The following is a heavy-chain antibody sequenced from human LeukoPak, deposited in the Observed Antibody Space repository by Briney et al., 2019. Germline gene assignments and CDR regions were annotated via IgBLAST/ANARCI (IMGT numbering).Heavy chain of an antibody. CDR3: ARSAYNWN. D-gene: IGHD1-20*01. CDR2: IDPSGSSL. V-gene: IGHV3-11*01. Sequence: GGSLRLSCAASGFTLSDYVMAWIRQPPGKGLEWVAYIDPSGSSLYYADSVKGRLTVSRDNAKNSLFLHMKSLRAEDSAAYYCARSAYNWNWGQGTLVAVSS. CDR1: GFTLSDYV. J-gene: IGHJ4*02.